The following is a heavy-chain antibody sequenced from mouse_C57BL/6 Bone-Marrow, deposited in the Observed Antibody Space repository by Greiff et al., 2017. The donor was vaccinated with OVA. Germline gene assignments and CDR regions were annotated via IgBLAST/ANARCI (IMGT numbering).Heavy chain of an antibody. V-gene: IGHV1-15*01. CDR2: IDPETGGT. Sequence: QVQLQQSGAELVRPGALVTLSCKASGYTFTDYEMHWVKQTPVHGLEWIGAIDPETGGTAYHQKFKGKAILTADKSSSTAYMELRSLTSEDSAVYYCTRLLRYYYAMDYWGQGTSVTVSS. CDR1: GYTFTDYE. D-gene: IGHD1-1*01. J-gene: IGHJ4*01. CDR3: TRLLRYYYAMDY.